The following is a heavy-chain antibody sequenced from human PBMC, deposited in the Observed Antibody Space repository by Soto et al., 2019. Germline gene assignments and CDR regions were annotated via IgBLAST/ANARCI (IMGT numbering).Heavy chain of an antibody. V-gene: IGHV5-10-1*01. D-gene: IGHD3-22*01. CDR3: ARLRLYDRSQNDAFDI. Sequence: PGESLKISCKGSGYSFTSYWISWVRQMPGKGLEWMGRIDPSDSYTNYSPSFQGHVTISADKSISTAYLQWSSLKASDTAMYYCARLRLYDRSQNDAFDIWGQGTMVTVSS. CDR1: GYSFTSYW. J-gene: IGHJ3*02. CDR2: IDPSDSYT.